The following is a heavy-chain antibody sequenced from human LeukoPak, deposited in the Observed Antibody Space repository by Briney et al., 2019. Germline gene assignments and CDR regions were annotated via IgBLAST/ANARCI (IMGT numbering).Heavy chain of an antibody. CDR2: IYYSGST. CDR1: GGSISSSDYY. J-gene: IGHJ5*02. V-gene: IGHV4-61*08. Sequence: SETLSLTCTVSGGSISSSDYYWSWIRQPPGKGLEWIGYIYYSGSTNYNPSLKSRVTISVDTSKNQFSLKLSSVTAADTAVYYCARDGSGSYYNPNWFDPWGQGTLVTVSS. CDR3: ARDGSGSYYNPNWFDP. D-gene: IGHD3-10*01.